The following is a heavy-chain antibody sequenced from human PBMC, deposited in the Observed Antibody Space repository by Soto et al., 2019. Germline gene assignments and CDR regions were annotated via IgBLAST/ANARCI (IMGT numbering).Heavy chain of an antibody. D-gene: IGHD6-19*01. Sequence: SLILSGPACGFTFGSYAMSWVRQALVKGLEWVSAISGSGGSTYYSDSGKGRFSITGDNAKNTLYLQMNSLGAEHAAVYYCAKDQRMAVAGSTSDYWGQGTLVTVS. V-gene: IGHV3-23*01. CDR2: ISGSGGST. CDR1: GFTFGSYA. CDR3: AKDQRMAVAGSTSDY. J-gene: IGHJ4*02.